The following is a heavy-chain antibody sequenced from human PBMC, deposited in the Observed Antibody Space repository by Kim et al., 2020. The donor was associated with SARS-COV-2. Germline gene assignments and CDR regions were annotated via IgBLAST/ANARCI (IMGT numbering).Heavy chain of an antibody. D-gene: IGHD2-2*01. Sequence: SETLSLTCTVSGGSISSSSYYWGWIRQPPGKGLEWIGSIYYSGSTYYNPSLKSRVTISVDTSKNQFSLKLSSVTAADTAVYYCARVQGPDCSSTSCYRARLNWFDPWGQGTLVTVSS. CDR1: GGSISSSSYY. J-gene: IGHJ5*02. CDR3: ARVQGPDCSSTSCYRARLNWFDP. V-gene: IGHV4-39*01. CDR2: IYYSGST.